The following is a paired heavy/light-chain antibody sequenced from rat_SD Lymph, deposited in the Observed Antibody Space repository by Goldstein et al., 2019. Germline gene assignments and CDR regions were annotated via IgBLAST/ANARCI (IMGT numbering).Heavy chain of an antibody. Sequence: QVQLQQSGAELAKPGSSVKISCKASGYTFTSYYISWIKQTTGQGLEYIGYINTGSGGTNYNEKFKGKATLTVDKSSSTAFMQLSSLTPDDSAVYYCASSTMMVLITTVDWFAYWGQGTLVTVSS. CDR2: INTGSGGT. D-gene: IGHD1-12*02. V-gene: IGHV1-43*01. CDR3: ASSTMMVLITTVDWFAY. J-gene: IGHJ3*01. CDR1: GYTFTSYY.
Light chain of an antibody. J-gene: IGKJ1*01. Sequence: DIVLTQSPALAVSLGQRATISCRASQSVSISRYNLMHWYQQKPGQQPKLLIYRASNLASGIPARFSGSGSGTDFTLTINPVQADDIATYYCQQSRESPPTFGGGTKLELK. CDR2: RAS. V-gene: IGKV3S19*01. CDR1: QSVSISRYNL. CDR3: QQSRESPPT.